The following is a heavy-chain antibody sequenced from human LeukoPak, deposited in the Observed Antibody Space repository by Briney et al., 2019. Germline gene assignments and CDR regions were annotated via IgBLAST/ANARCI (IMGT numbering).Heavy chain of an antibody. Sequence: SETLSLTCTVSGGSISSYYWSWIRQPAGKGLEWIGRIYTSGSTNYNPSLKSRVTMSVDTSKNQFSLKLSSVTAADTAVYYCARDSYYYDSCGYSRFDYWGQGTLVIVSS. CDR3: ARDSYYYDSCGYSRFDY. CDR2: IYTSGST. J-gene: IGHJ4*02. CDR1: GGSISSYY. V-gene: IGHV4-4*07. D-gene: IGHD3-22*01.